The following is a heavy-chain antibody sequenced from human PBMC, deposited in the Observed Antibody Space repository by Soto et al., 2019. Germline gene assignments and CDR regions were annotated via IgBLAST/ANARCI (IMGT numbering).Heavy chain of an antibody. CDR2: IYYSGST. D-gene: IGHD6-13*01. V-gene: IGHV4-39*01. CDR1: GGSISSSSYY. Sequence: SETLSLTCTVSGGSISSSSYYWGWIRQPPGKGLEWIGSIYYSGSTYYNPSLKSRVTISVDTSKNQFSLKLSSVTAADTAVYYCASGYIAAAEINWFDPWGQGTLVTVSS. J-gene: IGHJ5*02. CDR3: ASGYIAAAEINWFDP.